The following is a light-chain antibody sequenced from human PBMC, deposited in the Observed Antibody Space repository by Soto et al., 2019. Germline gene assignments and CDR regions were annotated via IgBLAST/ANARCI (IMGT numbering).Light chain of an antibody. Sequence: QSVLTQSPSASGTSGQRLTISCSGSSSNIGRRTVNWYQQLPGTAPKLLIYSDDRRPSGVPDRFSGSKSGTSASLAISGLQSEDEAHYYCVAWDDSQRSRVFGTGTKLTVL. V-gene: IGLV1-44*01. CDR1: SSNIGRRT. J-gene: IGLJ1*01. CDR3: VAWDDSQRSRV. CDR2: SDD.